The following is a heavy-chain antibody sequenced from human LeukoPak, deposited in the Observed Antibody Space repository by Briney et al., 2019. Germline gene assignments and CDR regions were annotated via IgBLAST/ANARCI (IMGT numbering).Heavy chain of an antibody. D-gene: IGHD3-16*02. Sequence: ASVKVSCKASGGTFSSYAISWVRQAPGQGLEWMGGIIPIFGTANYAQKFQGRVTITTYESTSTAYMELSSLRSEDTAVYYCARASKSPRDYHYVWGSYHKLHDAFDIWGQGTMVTVSS. CDR2: IIPIFGTA. J-gene: IGHJ3*02. CDR3: ARASKSPRDYHYVWGSYHKLHDAFDI. CDR1: GGTFSSYA. V-gene: IGHV1-69*05.